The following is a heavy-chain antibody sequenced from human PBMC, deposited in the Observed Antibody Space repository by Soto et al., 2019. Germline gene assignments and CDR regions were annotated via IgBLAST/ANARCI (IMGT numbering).Heavy chain of an antibody. D-gene: IGHD4-4*01. Sequence: QVQLVESGGGVVQPGRSLRLSCAASGFTFSSYAMHWVRQAPGKGLEWVAVISYDGSNKYYEDSVKGRFNISRDNSKNTLYLQMNTLRAEDTAVYYCAREAPDYNLSPGMDVWGQGTTVTVSS. CDR3: AREAPDYNLSPGMDV. CDR2: ISYDGSNK. J-gene: IGHJ6*02. V-gene: IGHV3-30-3*01. CDR1: GFTFSSYA.